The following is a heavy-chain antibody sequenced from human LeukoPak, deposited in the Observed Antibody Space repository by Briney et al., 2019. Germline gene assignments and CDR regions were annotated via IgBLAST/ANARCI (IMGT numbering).Heavy chain of an antibody. J-gene: IGHJ4*02. CDR2: ISGSGGST. D-gene: IGHD2-2*01. CDR1: GFTFSSYA. V-gene: IGHV3-23*01. CDR3: AKGPRDYGYCSSTSRTPVHFDY. Sequence: PGGSLRLSCAASGFTFSSYAMSWVRQAPGEGLEWVPAISGSGGSTYYADSVKGRFTISRDNSKNTLYLQMNSLRAEDTAVYYCAKGPRDYGYCSSTSRTPVHFDYWGQGTLVTVSS.